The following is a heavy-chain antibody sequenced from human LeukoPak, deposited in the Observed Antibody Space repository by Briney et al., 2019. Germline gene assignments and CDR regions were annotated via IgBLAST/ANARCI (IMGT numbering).Heavy chain of an antibody. CDR1: GYSISSGYY. J-gene: IGHJ6*03. V-gene: IGHV4-38-2*02. D-gene: IGHD2-2*01. CDR2: IYTSGST. CDR3: ASCSSTSCYADYYYYMDV. Sequence: SETLSLTCTVSGYSISSGYYWGWIRQPPGKGLEWIGRIYTSGSTNYNPSLKSRVTISVDTSKNQFSLKLSSVTAADTAVYYCASCSSTSCYADYYYYMDVWGKGTTVTISS.